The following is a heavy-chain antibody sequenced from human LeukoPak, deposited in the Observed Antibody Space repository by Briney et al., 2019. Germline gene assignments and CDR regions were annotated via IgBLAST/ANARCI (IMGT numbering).Heavy chain of an antibody. CDR1: GGSISSYY. CDR3: AREPPPTSSTDAFDI. Sequence: SETLSLTCTVSGGSISSYYWSWIRQPPGKGLEWIAYINDGGSTNYNPSLKSRVTISLDTSKNQFSLKLSSVTAADTAVYYCAREPPPTSSTDAFDIWGPGTMVTVSS. J-gene: IGHJ3*02. D-gene: IGHD2-2*01. V-gene: IGHV4-59*01. CDR2: INDGGST.